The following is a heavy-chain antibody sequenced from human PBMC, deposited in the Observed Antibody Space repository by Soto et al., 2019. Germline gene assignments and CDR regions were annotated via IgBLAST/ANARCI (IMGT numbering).Heavy chain of an antibody. J-gene: IGHJ4*02. CDR2: ISGSGGST. CDR1: GFTFSSYA. Sequence: EVQLLESGGGLVQPGGSLRLSCAASGFTFSSYAMSWVRQAPGKGLEWVSAISGSGGSTYYADSVKGRFTISRDNSKNTLYLQMNSLRAEDTAVYYWAKDLVATITRFDYWGQGTLVTVSS. V-gene: IGHV3-23*01. CDR3: AKDLVATITRFDY. D-gene: IGHD5-12*01.